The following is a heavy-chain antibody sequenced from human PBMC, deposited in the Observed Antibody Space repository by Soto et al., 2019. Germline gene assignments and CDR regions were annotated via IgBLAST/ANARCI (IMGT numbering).Heavy chain of an antibody. CDR2: ISRSSTGI. D-gene: IGHD3-10*01. CDR3: ERAVTWGLDV. Sequence: EVQLVESGGGLVQPGGSLRLSCAASGFTFSLYSMSWVRQAPGKGLEWVSYISRSSTGIHYADSVKGRFTISRDDATNSMHLQMNSLRDGDTAVYSCERAVTWGLDVWGQGTTVSISS. CDR1: GFTFSLYS. V-gene: IGHV3-48*02. J-gene: IGHJ6*02.